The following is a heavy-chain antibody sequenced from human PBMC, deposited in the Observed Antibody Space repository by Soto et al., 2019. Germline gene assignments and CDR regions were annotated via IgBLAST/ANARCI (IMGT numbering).Heavy chain of an antibody. J-gene: IGHJ5*02. D-gene: IGHD6-13*01. CDR1: GASITAYC. V-gene: IGHV4-59*01. Sequence: SETLSLTCTVSGASITAYCWNWIRQSPGKGLEWIGCIYYSGSTNYNPSLKGRVSISADTSKNQFSMKLTSVTAADTAVYYCARDKVEAAGAPSWFDTWGQGTLVTVSS. CDR2: IYYSGST. CDR3: ARDKVEAAGAPSWFDT.